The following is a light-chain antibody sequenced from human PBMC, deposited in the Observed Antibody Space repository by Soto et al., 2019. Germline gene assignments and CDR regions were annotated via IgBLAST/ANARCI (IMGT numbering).Light chain of an antibody. Sequence: DIQMTQSPSSLSASVGDRVTITCQASQDISNYLNWYQQKPGKAPKLLIYKASTLKSGVPSRFSGSGSGTEFTLTISSLQPDDFATYYCQHYNSYSEAFGQGTKVDSK. J-gene: IGKJ1*01. CDR1: QDISNY. CDR3: QHYNSYSEA. CDR2: KAS. V-gene: IGKV1-5*03.